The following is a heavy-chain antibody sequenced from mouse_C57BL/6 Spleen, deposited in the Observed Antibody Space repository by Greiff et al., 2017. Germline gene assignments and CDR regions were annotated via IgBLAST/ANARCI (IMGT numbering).Heavy chain of an antibody. Sequence: QVQLQQSGAELVKPGASVKISCKASGYAFSSYWMNWVKQRPGKGLEWIGQIYPGDGDTNYNGKFKGKATLTADKSSSTAYMQLSSLTSEDSAVYFCARSGGYHFYCDDWGQGTTLTVSS. D-gene: IGHD2-2*01. J-gene: IGHJ2*01. V-gene: IGHV1-80*01. CDR1: GYAFSSYW. CDR3: ARSGGYHFYCDD. CDR2: IYPGDGDT.